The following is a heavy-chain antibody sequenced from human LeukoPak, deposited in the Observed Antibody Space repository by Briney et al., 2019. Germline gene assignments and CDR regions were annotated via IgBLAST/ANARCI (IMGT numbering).Heavy chain of an antibody. V-gene: IGHV4-61*01. CDR3: AREIWGLNYFDY. Sequence: PSETLSLTCTVSGGSVSSATYYWSWIRQPPGKGLAWIGYIYYSGSTNYNPSLKSRVTISVDMSKNQFSLKLSSVTAADTAVYYCAREIWGLNYFDYWGQGTLVTVSS. J-gene: IGHJ4*02. CDR1: GGSVSSATYY. D-gene: IGHD7-27*01. CDR2: IYYSGST.